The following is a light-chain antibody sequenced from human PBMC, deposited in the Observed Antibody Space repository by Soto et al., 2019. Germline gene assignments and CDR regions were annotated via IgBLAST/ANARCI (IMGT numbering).Light chain of an antibody. J-gene: IGLJ1*01. CDR3: SSYTSSNTLEV. Sequence: QSVLIQPASVSGSPGQSITISCTGTSRDVGGSNYVSWYHHHPHRAPKLLIYEVSYRPSGVSSRFSGSKSGNTASLTISGLQAEDDADYYCSSYTSSNTLEVFGVGTKLTVL. V-gene: IGLV2-14*01. CDR2: EVS. CDR1: SRDVGGSNY.